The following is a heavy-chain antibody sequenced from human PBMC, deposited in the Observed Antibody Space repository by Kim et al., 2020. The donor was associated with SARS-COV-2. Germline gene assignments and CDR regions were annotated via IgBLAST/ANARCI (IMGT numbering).Heavy chain of an antibody. D-gene: IGHD1-26*01. CDR3: ARDILSWGFDY. J-gene: IGHJ4*02. V-gene: IGHV4-39*07. Sequence: NYNASVKSRVTIPVDTSKTQFSLKPSSVPDADTAVYYCARDILSWGFDYWGQGTLVTVSS.